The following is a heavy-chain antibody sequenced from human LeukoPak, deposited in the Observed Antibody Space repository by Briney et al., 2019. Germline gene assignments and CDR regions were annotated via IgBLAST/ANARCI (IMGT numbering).Heavy chain of an antibody. CDR3: QGLVVGAFDI. Sequence: PGGSLRLSCAASGFTFSSYGMHWVRQAPGKGLEWVAVISYDGSNKYYADSVKGRFTISRDNSKNTLYLQMNSLRAEDTAVYYCQGLVVGAFDIWGQGTMVTVSS. CDR2: ISYDGSNK. D-gene: IGHD6-19*01. V-gene: IGHV3-30*03. J-gene: IGHJ3*02. CDR1: GFTFSSYG.